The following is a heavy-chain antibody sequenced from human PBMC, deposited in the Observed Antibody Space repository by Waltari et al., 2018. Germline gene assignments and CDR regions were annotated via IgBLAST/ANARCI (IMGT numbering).Heavy chain of an antibody. CDR2: INWNSGTL. CDR1: GFTFDDYA. J-gene: IGHJ3*02. V-gene: IGHV3-9*03. CDR3: VKGEHITISGVVFSGDAFDI. D-gene: IGHD3-3*01. Sequence: EVQLVESGGGLVQPGRSLRLSCAASGFTFDDYAMHWVRQAPGKGLEWVSSINWNSGTLGDADSVKGRFTISRDNAKNSLYLQMNSLRGEDMALYYCVKGEHITISGVVFSGDAFDIWGRGTMVTVSS.